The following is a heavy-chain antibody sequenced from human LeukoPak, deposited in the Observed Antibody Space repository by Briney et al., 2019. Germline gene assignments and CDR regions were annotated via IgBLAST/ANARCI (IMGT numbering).Heavy chain of an antibody. Sequence: SVKVSCKASGGTFSSYAISWVRQAPGQGLEWMGRIIPILGIANYAQKFQGRVTITADKSTSTAYMELSSLRSEDTAVYYCARENKVGYSYAGDCWGQGTLVTVSS. CDR1: GGTFSSYA. CDR2: IIPILGIA. J-gene: IGHJ4*02. D-gene: IGHD5-18*01. V-gene: IGHV1-69*04. CDR3: ARENKVGYSYAGDC.